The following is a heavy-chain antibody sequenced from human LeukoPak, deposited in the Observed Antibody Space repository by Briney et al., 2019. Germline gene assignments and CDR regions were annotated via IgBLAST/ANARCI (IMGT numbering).Heavy chain of an antibody. J-gene: IGHJ4*02. Sequence: GESLKISCKGPGYSFTSYWIGWVRPMPGKGLEWMGIIFPSDSDTRYSPSFQGQVTISADKSISTAYLQWSSLKASDSAMFYCARSGVSGYGWDYWGQGTLVTVSS. CDR2: IFPSDSDT. CDR1: GYSFTSYW. D-gene: IGHD5-12*01. CDR3: ARSGVSGYGWDY. V-gene: IGHV5-51*01.